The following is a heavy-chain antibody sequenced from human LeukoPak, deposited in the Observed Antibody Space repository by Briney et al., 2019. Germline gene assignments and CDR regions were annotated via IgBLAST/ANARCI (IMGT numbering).Heavy chain of an antibody. CDR2: IIPILGTA. CDR3: ARVSYDSSGSAGGYFDY. CDR1: GYSFTSHY. Sequence: GASVKVSCKASGYSFTSHYMHWVRQAPGQGLEWMGGIIPILGTANYAQKFQGRVTITADESTSTAYMELSSLRSEDTAVYYCARVSYDSSGSAGGYFDYWGQGTLVTVSS. V-gene: IGHV1-69*13. D-gene: IGHD3-22*01. J-gene: IGHJ4*02.